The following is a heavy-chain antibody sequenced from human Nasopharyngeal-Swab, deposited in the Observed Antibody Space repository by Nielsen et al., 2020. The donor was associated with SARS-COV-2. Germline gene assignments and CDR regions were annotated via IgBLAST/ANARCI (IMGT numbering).Heavy chain of an antibody. Sequence: ASVQVSCKASGYTFTSYAMHWVRQAPGQRLEWMGWINAGNGNTKYSQKFQRKVTITRDTSASTAYMELSSLKSEDTAVYYCARDNSGGTSVGFDPWGQGTLVTVSS. CDR2: INAGNGNT. CDR3: ARDNSGGTSVGFDP. CDR1: GYTFTSYA. D-gene: IGHD2-15*01. J-gene: IGHJ5*02. V-gene: IGHV1-3*01.